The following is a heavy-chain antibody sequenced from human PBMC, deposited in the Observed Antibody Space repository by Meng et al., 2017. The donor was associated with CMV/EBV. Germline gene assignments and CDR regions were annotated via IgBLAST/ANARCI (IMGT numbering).Heavy chain of an antibody. J-gene: IGHJ5*02. CDR2: ISWNSGSI. V-gene: IGHV3-9*01. D-gene: IGHD2-2*02. CDR1: GFTFDDYA. CDR3: AKDSCSSTSCYIWFDP. Sequence: GGSLRLSCAASGFTFDDYAMHWVRQAPGKGLEWVSGISWNSGSIGYADSVKGRFTISRDNAKNSLYLQMNSLRAEDTALYYCAKDSCSSTSCYIWFDPWGQGTLVTVSS.